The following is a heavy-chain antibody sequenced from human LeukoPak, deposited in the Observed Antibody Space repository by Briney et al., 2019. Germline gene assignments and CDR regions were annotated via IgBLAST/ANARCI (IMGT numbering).Heavy chain of an antibody. V-gene: IGHV3-21*01. CDR2: ISSSSSYI. J-gene: IGHJ5*02. CDR3: ARDRYSGSYFPDH. CDR1: GFTFSSYS. Sequence: GGSLRLSCAASGFTFSSYSMNWVRQAPGKGLEWVSSISSSSSYIYYADSVKGRFTISRDNTKNTLYLQMNSLRAEDTAVYYCARDRYSGSYFPDHWGQGTLVTVSS. D-gene: IGHD1-26*01.